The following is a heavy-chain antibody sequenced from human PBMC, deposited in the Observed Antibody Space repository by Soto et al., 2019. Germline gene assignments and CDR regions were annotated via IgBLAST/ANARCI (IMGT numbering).Heavy chain of an antibody. CDR1: GFSFITYW. CDR2: IKEDGSEK. V-gene: IGHV3-7*03. D-gene: IGHD3-3*01. CDR3: AKQSYDFWSGSYFDY. Sequence: GSLRLSCAGSGFSFITYWMSWVRRAPGKGLEWVADIKEDGSEKYYVDSVKGRFTISRENAKRSVYLQMNSLRAEDTAVYYCAKQSYDFWSGSYFDYWGQGTLVTVSA. J-gene: IGHJ4*02.